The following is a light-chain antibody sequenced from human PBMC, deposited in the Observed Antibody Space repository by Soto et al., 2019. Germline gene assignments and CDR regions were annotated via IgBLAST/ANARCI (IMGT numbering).Light chain of an antibody. CDR1: QTVLYSSNNKNY. J-gene: IGKJ2*01. Sequence: DIVMTQSPDSLAVSLGERATIHCKSSQTVLYSSNNKNYLAWYQQKAGQPPNPLIYWASTRESGVPDRFSGSGSGTDFTLTISNLQAEDVAVYYCQQYFSTPHTFGQGTKLEIK. V-gene: IGKV4-1*01. CDR2: WAS. CDR3: QQYFSTPHT.